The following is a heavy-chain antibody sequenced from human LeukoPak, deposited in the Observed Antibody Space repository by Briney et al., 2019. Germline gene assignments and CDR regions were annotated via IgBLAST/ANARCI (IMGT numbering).Heavy chain of an antibody. CDR2: IYYSGST. CDR1: GGSISSHH. Sequence: SETLSLTCTVSGGSISSHHWSWIRQPPGKGLEWIGYIYYSGSTNYKPSLKSRATISVDTSKNQFSLKLTSVIAADTAVYYCARHRDIAASGTFDYWGQGTLVTVSS. J-gene: IGHJ4*02. V-gene: IGHV4-59*08. D-gene: IGHD6-13*01. CDR3: ARHRDIAASGTFDY.